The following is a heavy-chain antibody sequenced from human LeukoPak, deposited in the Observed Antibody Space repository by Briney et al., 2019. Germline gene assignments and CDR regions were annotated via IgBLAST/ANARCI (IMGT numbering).Heavy chain of an antibody. J-gene: IGHJ4*02. D-gene: IGHD3-22*01. CDR2: ISSSGSTI. V-gene: IGHV3-48*03. Sequence: GGSLRLSCAASGFTVSSNYMNWVRQAPGKGLEWVSYISSSGSTIYYADSVKGRFTISRDNAKNSLYLQMNSLRAEDTAVYYCARDSSSMYYYDSSGYYSHFDYWGQGTLVTVSS. CDR3: ARDSSSMYYYDSSGYYSHFDY. CDR1: GFTVSSNY.